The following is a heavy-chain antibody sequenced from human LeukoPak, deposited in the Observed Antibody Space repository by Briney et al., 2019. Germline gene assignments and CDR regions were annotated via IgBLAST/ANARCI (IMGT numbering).Heavy chain of an antibody. J-gene: IGHJ4*02. Sequence: GGSLRLSCAASGFSFSSYSMNWVRQAPGKGRGGVASISSSSGYIYYADSVKGRFTISRDNAKNSLYLQMNSLRAEDTAVYYCAKDKGYCSSTSCALFDYWGQGTLVTVSS. CDR3: AKDKGYCSSTSCALFDY. CDR1: GFSFSSYS. CDR2: ISSSSGYI. V-gene: IGHV3-21*01. D-gene: IGHD2-2*01.